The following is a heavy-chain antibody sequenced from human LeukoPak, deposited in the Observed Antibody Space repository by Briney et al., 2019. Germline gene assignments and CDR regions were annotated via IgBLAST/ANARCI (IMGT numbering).Heavy chain of an antibody. CDR1: GFTVSSNY. J-gene: IGHJ3*02. CDR2: IYSGGST. CDR3: ARGEGPDAFDI. V-gene: IGHV3-53*01. Sequence: VGSLRLSCAASGFTVSSNYMSWVRQAPGKGLEWVSVIYSGGSTYYADSVKGRFTISRDNSKNTLYLQMNSLRAEATALYYCARGEGPDAFDIWGQGTMVTVSS.